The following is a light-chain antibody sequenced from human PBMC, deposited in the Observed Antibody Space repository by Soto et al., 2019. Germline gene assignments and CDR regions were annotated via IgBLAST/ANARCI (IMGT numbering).Light chain of an antibody. V-gene: IGKV1-33*01. CDR3: QQYDNLIT. Sequence: DIQLTQSPSFLSASVGDRVTITCRASQDITYYLAWYQQKPGKAPKLLIYDASNLETGVPSRFSGSGSGTDFTFTISSLQPEDIATYYCQQYDNLITFGQGTRLEIK. J-gene: IGKJ5*01. CDR1: QDITYY. CDR2: DAS.